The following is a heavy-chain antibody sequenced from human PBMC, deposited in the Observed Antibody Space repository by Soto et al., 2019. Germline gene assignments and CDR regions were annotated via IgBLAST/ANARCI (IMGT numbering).Heavy chain of an antibody. D-gene: IGHD4-4*01. CDR2: ISGGGSNT. CDR1: GFPFSSYV. CDR3: AKDSNKYSSSLRGRYFDY. J-gene: IGHJ4*03. Sequence: GGTLRLCCAASGFPFSSYVMSWVRQAPGKGLEWVSGISGGGSNTFYADYVKGRFTISRDNSKNTLLLQMNSLGAEDTAVYYCAKDSNKYSSSLRGRYFDYWGQGIGVTVSS. V-gene: IGHV3-23*01.